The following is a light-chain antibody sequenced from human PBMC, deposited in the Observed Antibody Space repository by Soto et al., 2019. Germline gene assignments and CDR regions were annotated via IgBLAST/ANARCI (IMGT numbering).Light chain of an antibody. Sequence: QSVLTQPASVSGSPGQSITISCTGTGSAVGTYNLVSWYQQHPGKAPKLMIYEGSKRPSGVSNRFSGSKSGNTASLTISGLQAEDEADYYCCSYAGSSTFVVFGGGTKVTVL. V-gene: IGLV2-23*01. CDR3: CSYAGSSTFVV. CDR2: EGS. J-gene: IGLJ2*01. CDR1: GSAVGTYNL.